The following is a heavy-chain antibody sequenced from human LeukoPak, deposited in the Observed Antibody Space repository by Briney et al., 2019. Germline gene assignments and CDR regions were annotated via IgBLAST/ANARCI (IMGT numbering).Heavy chain of an antibody. D-gene: IGHD6-19*01. Sequence: GGSLRLSCAASGFTFSNYAMSWVRQAPGKGLEWVSTLSGTGGSTYYADSVKGRFTISRDNSKNTLFLQMNSLRAEDTAVFYCAKKGDSSGWTKFYFDHWGQGTLVTVSS. CDR3: AKKGDSSGWTKFYFDH. CDR2: LSGTGGST. V-gene: IGHV3-23*01. CDR1: GFTFSNYA. J-gene: IGHJ4*02.